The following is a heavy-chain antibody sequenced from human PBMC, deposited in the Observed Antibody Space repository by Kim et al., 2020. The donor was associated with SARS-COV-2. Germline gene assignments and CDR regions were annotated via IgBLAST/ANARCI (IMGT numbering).Heavy chain of an antibody. J-gene: IGHJ6*02. V-gene: IGHV1-69*13. CDR1: GGTFSSYA. CDR2: IIPIFGTA. CDR3: ARGGVTMIVVEDYYYGMDV. Sequence: SVKVSCKASGGTFSSYAISWVRQAPGQGLEWMGGIIPIFGTANYAQKFQGRVTITADESTSTAYMELSSLRSEDTAVYYCARGGVTMIVVEDYYYGMDVWGQGTTVTVSS. D-gene: IGHD3-22*01.